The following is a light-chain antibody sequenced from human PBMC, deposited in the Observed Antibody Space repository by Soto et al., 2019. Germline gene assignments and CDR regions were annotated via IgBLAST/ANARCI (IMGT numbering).Light chain of an antibody. V-gene: IGLV3-10*01. J-gene: IGLJ3*02. Sequence: SYELTQPPSVSVSPGQTARITCSGDALPKNYAYWYQQKSGQAPVLVIYEDSKRPSGIPERFSGSSSGTMDTLTISGAQVEDEADYYCYSTDSSGNHWVFGGGTKLTVL. CDR2: EDS. CDR3: YSTDSSGNHWV. CDR1: ALPKNY.